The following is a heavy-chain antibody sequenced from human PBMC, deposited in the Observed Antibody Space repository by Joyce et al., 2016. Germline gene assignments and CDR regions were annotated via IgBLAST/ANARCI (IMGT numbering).Heavy chain of an antibody. CDR3: AKHVI. Sequence: EVQLVESGGGLVQPGGSLRLSCEASGFTFSGYWMTWVRQAPGKGVGWVAHINEDGSKKYYVDSVKGRFTISRDNTKNSLFLQMNSLRAEDTAVYFCAKHVIWGQGTMVTVSS. CDR1: GFTFSGYW. CDR2: INEDGSKK. J-gene: IGHJ3*02. V-gene: IGHV3-7*03.